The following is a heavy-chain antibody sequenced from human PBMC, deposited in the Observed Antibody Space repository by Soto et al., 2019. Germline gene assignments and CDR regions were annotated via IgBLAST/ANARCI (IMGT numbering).Heavy chain of an antibody. CDR2: INHSGTI. J-gene: IGHJ6*02. D-gene: IGHD2-21*02. CDR3: ARADRTLVTSYGLDV. Sequence: QVQIQQWGAGLLKPSETLSLTCAVSGGSFSGFYWTWIRQPLGEGLEWIGEINHSGTINFNPSLRSRLTISLDSSKKHFSLKLTSLTAADAAVYYCARADRTLVTSYGLDVWGQGTTVTVSS. V-gene: IGHV4-34*02. CDR1: GGSFSGFY.